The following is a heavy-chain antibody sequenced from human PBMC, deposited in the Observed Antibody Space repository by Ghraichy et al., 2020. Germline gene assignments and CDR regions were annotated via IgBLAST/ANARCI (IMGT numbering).Heavy chain of an antibody. CDR2: SDHSTTT. J-gene: IGHJ4*01. CDR3: ARDSARGGSGWVECLDS. D-gene: IGHD6-19*01. Sequence: SETLSLTCTVSGTSISSHFWSWIRQPPGKGLEWIGNSDHSTTTNYNPSLRSRTAISVDTSRNYLSLTLTTVTAADTAVYYCARDSARGGSGWVECLDSWGHGPLVIVSP. V-gene: IGHV4-59*11. CDR1: GTSISSHF.